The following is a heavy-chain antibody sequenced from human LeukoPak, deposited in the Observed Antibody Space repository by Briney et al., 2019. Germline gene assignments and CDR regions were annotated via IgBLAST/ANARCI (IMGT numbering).Heavy chain of an antibody. D-gene: IGHD3-10*01. CDR3: ARHIRRGDVYGSGSYSGWSDTWFDP. CDR2: IYHSAST. Sequence: SETLSLTCAVSGYSISSGYYWCCIPQPPGKGLEFIGSIYHSASTYYNPSPTSPVTTSVHTSKNQFALKLSSVTAAGTAVYYCARHIRRGDVYGSGSYSGWSDTWFDPWGQGTLVTVSS. V-gene: IGHV4-38-2*01. CDR1: GYSISSGYY. J-gene: IGHJ5*02.